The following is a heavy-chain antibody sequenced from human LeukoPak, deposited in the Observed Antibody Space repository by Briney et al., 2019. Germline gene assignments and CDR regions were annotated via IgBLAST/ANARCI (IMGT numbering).Heavy chain of an antibody. D-gene: IGHD6-13*01. Sequence: PSETLSLTCTVSGGSISNSIYYWGWIRQPPGKGLEWIGTIYYSGSTYYNPSLKSRVTISLDTSKNQFSLKLSSVTAADTAVYYCARSPRVAAAGSRYYFDYWGQGTLVTVSS. CDR2: IYYSGST. V-gene: IGHV4-39*01. CDR3: ARSPRVAAAGSRYYFDY. CDR1: GGSISNSIYY. J-gene: IGHJ4*02.